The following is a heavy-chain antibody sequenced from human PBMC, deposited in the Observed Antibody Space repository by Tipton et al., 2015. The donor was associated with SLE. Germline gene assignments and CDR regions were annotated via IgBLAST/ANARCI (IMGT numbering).Heavy chain of an antibody. CDR3: ARVTRGFYYFDY. CDR1: GGSISSGSYY. V-gene: IGHV4-39*07. CDR2: INHSGST. D-gene: IGHD2-2*01. J-gene: IGHJ4*02. Sequence: TLSLTCTVSGGSISSGSYYWSWIRQPPGKGLEWIGEINHSGSTNYNPSLKSRVTISVDTSKNQFSLKLSSVTAADTAVYYCARVTRGFYYFDYWGQGTLVTVSS.